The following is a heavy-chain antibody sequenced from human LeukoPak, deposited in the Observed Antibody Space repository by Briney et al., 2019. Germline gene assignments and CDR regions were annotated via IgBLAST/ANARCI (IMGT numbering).Heavy chain of an antibody. CDR2: IYHSGST. Sequence: PSQTLSLTCAVSGGSISSGGYSWSWIRQPPGKGLEWIGYIYHSGSTYYNPSLESRVTISVDRSKNQFSLKLSSVTAADTAVYYCARVQYEPDPIGGYSYGYYFDYWGQGTLVTVSS. CDR3: ARVQYEPDPIGGYSYGYYFDY. D-gene: IGHD5-18*01. J-gene: IGHJ4*02. V-gene: IGHV4-30-2*01. CDR1: GGSISSGGYS.